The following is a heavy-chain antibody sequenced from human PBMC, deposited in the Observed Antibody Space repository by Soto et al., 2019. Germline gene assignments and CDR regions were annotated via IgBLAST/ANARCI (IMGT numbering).Heavy chain of an antibody. D-gene: IGHD2-15*01. CDR3: AAERYCSGGSCSSDAFDI. J-gene: IGHJ3*02. V-gene: IGHV1-58*02. CDR1: GFTFTSSA. CDR2: IVVGSGNT. Sequence: SVKVSCKASGFTFTSSAMQWVRQARGQRLEWIGWIVVGSGNTNYAQKFQERVTITRDMSTSTAYMELSSLRSEDTAVYYCAAERYCSGGSCSSDAFDIWGQGTMVTVSS.